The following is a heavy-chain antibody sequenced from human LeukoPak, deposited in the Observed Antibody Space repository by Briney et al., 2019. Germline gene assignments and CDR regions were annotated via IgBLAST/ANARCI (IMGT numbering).Heavy chain of an antibody. Sequence: SETLSLTCADYGGSFSGYYGSWIRQPPGKGLEWIGEINHSGSTNYNPSLKSRVTISVDTSKNQFSLKLSSVTAADTAVYYCARGRRITMVRGVIPPAFDIWGQGTMVTVSS. V-gene: IGHV4-34*01. J-gene: IGHJ3*02. CDR2: INHSGST. D-gene: IGHD3-10*01. CDR3: ARGRRITMVRGVIPPAFDI. CDR1: GGSFSGYY.